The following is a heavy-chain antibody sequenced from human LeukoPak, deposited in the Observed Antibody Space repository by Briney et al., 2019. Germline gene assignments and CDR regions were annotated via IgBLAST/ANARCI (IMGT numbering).Heavy chain of an antibody. CDR1: GASISTYY. V-gene: IGHV4-59*01. Sequence: SETLSLTCIVSGASISTYYWTWIRQPPGKGLEWIGYIYYSGSTDHNPSLKSRVTMSVDTSKNQFSLKLSSVTAADTALYFCVKGRDGFDIWGQGTMVTVSS. CDR3: VKGRDGFDI. D-gene: IGHD2-15*01. CDR2: IYYSGST. J-gene: IGHJ3*02.